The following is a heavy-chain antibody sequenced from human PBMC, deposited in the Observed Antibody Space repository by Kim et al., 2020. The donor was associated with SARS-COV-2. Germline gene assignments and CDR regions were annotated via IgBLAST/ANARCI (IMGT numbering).Heavy chain of an antibody. D-gene: IGHD3-22*01. CDR3: ASGGDSYDSPLAY. V-gene: IGHV3-11*03. Sequence: YADSVKGRFTISRDHAKNSLYLQMNSLRAEDTAVYYCASGGDSYDSPLAYWGQGTLVTVSS. J-gene: IGHJ4*02.